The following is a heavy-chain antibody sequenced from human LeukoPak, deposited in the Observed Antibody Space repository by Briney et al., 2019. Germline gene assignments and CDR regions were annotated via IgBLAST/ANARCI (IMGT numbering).Heavy chain of an antibody. D-gene: IGHD3-10*01. CDR1: GYTFTGYY. J-gene: IGHJ4*02. CDR2: INPNSGDT. V-gene: IGHV1-2*02. Sequence: ALVKVSCKASGYTFTGYYMHWVRQAPGQGLEWMGWINPNSGDTKYAQKFQGRVTMTRDTSMSTAYMELSRLTSDDTAVYYCARTVGYYGSGSYYVDYWGQGTLVTVSS. CDR3: ARTVGYYGSGSYYVDY.